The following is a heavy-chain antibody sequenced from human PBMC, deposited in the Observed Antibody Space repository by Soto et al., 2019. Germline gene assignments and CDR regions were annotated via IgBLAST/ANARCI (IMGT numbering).Heavy chain of an antibody. D-gene: IGHD2-21*01. J-gene: IGHJ4*02. V-gene: IGHV3-15*01. CDR3: TTGRRGGLRDSRKGPHDY. CDR1: GFTFSNAW. Sequence: PGGSLRLSCAASGFTFSNAWLSWVRQAPGKGLEWVGRIKSKTDGGTTDYAAPVKGRFTISREDSQNTLYLQMTSLKTEDTAVYYCTTGRRGGLRDSRKGPHDYWGQGTLVTVSS. CDR2: IKSKTDGGTT.